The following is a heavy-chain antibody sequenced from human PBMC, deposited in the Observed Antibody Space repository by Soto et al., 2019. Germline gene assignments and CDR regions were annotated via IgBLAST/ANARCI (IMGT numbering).Heavy chain of an antibody. Sequence: HLGGSLRLSCAASGFTFSVYAMHWVRQAPGKGLEWVAVISNDGSNKYYGDFVKGRFTISRDNSRNTLYVQMNSLRAEDTAVYYCARDPGGLDIVPTILNWFDPWGQGTLVTVSS. CDR3: ARDPGGLDIVPTILNWFDP. D-gene: IGHD5-12*01. CDR1: GFTFSVYA. V-gene: IGHV3-30-3*01. CDR2: ISNDGSNK. J-gene: IGHJ5*02.